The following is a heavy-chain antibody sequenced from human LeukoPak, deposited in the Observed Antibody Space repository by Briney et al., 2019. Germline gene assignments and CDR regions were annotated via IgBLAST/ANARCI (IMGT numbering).Heavy chain of an antibody. Sequence: ASVKASCKASGYTFTGYYMHWVRQAPGQGLEWMGWINPNSGGTNYAQKFQGRVTMTRDTSISTAYMELSRLRSDDTAVYYCARTPCSGGSCYSSWFDPWGQGTLVTVSS. D-gene: IGHD2-15*01. CDR1: GYTFTGYY. CDR3: ARTPCSGGSCYSSWFDP. J-gene: IGHJ5*02. V-gene: IGHV1-2*02. CDR2: INPNSGGT.